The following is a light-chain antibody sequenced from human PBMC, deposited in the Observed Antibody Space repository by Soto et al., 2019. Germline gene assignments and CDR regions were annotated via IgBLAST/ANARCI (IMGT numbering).Light chain of an antibody. J-gene: IGKJ4*01. CDR3: QQRSDWSPSLT. V-gene: IGKV3-11*01. Sequence: EIVLTQSPATLSLSPGERATLSCRASQSVTKSLAWYQQKPGQAPRLLIFATSRRATDIPTRFSGSGSETDFTLTISSLEPEDFAVYYCQQRSDWSPSLTFGGGTKVEIK. CDR2: ATS. CDR1: QSVTKS.